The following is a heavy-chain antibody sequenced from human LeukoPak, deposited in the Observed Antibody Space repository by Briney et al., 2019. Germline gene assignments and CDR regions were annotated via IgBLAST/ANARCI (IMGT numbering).Heavy chain of an antibody. J-gene: IGHJ4*02. V-gene: IGHV4-59*01. D-gene: IGHD6-13*01. CDR2: IYYSGST. CDR1: GGSISSYY. CDR3: ARALIWQQLSYFDY. Sequence: PSETLSLTCTVSGGSISSYYWSWIRQPPGKGLEWIGYIYYSGSTNYNPSLKSRVTISVDTSKNQFSLKLSSVTAADTAVYYCARALIWQQLSYFDYWGQGTLVTVPS.